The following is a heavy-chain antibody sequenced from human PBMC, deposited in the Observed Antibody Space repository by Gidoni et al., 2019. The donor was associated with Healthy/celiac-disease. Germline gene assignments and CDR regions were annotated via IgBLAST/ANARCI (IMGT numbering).Heavy chain of an antibody. Sequence: QITLKESGPTLVKPTQTLTLTCTFSGFSLSTSGVGVGWIRQPPGKALEWLALIYWNDDKRYSPSLKTRLTITKATSKNQVFLTRPTRDPVDTATFSCAPGRGFGDIVVVPAADTWFDPWGQGTLVTVSS. V-gene: IGHV2-5*01. CDR2: IYWNDDK. D-gene: IGHD2-2*01. CDR3: APGRGFGDIVVVPAADTWFDP. CDR1: GFSLSTSGVG. J-gene: IGHJ5*02.